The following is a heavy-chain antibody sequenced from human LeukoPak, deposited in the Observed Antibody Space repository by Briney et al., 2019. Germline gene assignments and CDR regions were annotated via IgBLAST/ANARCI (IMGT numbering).Heavy chain of an antibody. CDR2: IYYSGST. V-gene: IGHV4-4*02. D-gene: IGHD3-10*01. CDR3: ARAVLWFGELWGNWFDP. CDR1: GGSISSSNW. Sequence: PSGTLSLTCAVSGGSISSSNWWSWVRQPPGKGLEWIGSIYYSGSTYYNPSLKSRVTISVDTSKNQFSLKLSSVTAADTAVYYCARAVLWFGELWGNWFDPWGQGTLVTVSS. J-gene: IGHJ5*02.